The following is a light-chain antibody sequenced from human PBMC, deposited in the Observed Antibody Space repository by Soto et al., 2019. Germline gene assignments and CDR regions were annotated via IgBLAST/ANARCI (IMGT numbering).Light chain of an antibody. CDR1: QSVSSN. J-gene: IGKJ3*01. CDR3: QQYNNWPI. CDR2: GAS. Sequence: EIVMTQSPATLSVSPGERATLSCRASQSVSSNLAWYQQKPGQAPRLLIYGASTRATGIPARFSGSGSGTEFTLTISSLQSEDFAVYYCQQYNNWPIFGPGTIVDIK. V-gene: IGKV3-15*01.